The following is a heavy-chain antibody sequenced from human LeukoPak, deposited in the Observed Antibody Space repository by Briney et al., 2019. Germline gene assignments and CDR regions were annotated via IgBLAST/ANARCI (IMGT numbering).Heavy chain of an antibody. V-gene: IGHV4-38-2*02. CDR2: IYQSGST. Sequence: PSGTLSLTCSVSGYSISSGYYWGWIRQPPGKGLEWIGSIYQSGSTYYSPSLKSRVTISVDTSKNQFSLKLSSVTAADTAVYYCARLAWGRLDYWGQGTLVTVSS. D-gene: IGHD7-27*01. CDR1: GYSISSGYY. CDR3: ARLAWGRLDY. J-gene: IGHJ4*02.